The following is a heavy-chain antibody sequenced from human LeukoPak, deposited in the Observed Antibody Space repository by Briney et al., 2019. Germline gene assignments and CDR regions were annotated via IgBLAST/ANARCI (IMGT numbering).Heavy chain of an antibody. CDR2: INPNSGGT. J-gene: IGHJ4*02. D-gene: IGHD3-22*01. V-gene: IGHV1-2*02. Sequence: GASVKVSFKASGYTFTVYYMHWVRQAPGQGLEGMGWINPNSGGTNYAQKFQGRVTITRDTSISTAYMELSRLRSDDTAVYYCARGPRQHYYYDSSGYYYRDYYFDYWGQGTLVTVSS. CDR1: GYTFTVYY. CDR3: ARGPRQHYYYDSSGYYYRDYYFDY.